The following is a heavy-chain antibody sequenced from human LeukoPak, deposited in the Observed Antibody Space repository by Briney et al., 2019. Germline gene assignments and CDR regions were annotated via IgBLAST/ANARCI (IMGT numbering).Heavy chain of an antibody. CDR3: SRDGSGSSWSGFDI. CDR2: ISGSGGST. CDR1: GFIFSSYW. J-gene: IGHJ3*02. D-gene: IGHD6-13*01. V-gene: IGHV3-23*01. Sequence: PGGSLRLSCAASGFIFSSYWMSWVRQAPGKGLEWVSAISGSGGSTYYADSVKGRFTISRDNSKNTLYLQMNSLKTEDTAVYYCSRDGSGSSWSGFDIWGQGTMVTVSS.